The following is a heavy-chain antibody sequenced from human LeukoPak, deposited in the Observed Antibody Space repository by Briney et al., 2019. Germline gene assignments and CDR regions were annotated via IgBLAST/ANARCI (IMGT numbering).Heavy chain of an antibody. V-gene: IGHV1-18*01. J-gene: IGHJ3*02. CDR3: ARVGDMVRGVIITDAFDI. CDR2: ISAYNGNT. CDR1: AYGFTSYW. Sequence: RAPLSVPCEASAYGFTSYWIRWVGQAPGKGLEWMGWISAYNGNTNYAQKLQGRVTMTTDTSTSTAYMELRSLRSDDTAVYYCARVGDMVRGVIITDAFDIWGQGTMVTVSS. D-gene: IGHD3-10*01.